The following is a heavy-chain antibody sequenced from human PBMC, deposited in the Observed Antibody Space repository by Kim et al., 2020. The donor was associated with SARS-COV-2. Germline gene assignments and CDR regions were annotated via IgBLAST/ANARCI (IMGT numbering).Heavy chain of an antibody. J-gene: IGHJ5*02. Sequence: SETLSLTCAVSGGSITSRDWWSWVRQTPGKGLEWIGEMYHSGTTSYNPSLRSRVTISVDKSKNQFSLNLSSVTAADTAVYYCVRGAIAVSGMHRFDPWGPGTLVTVSS. CDR3: VRGAIAVSGMHRFDP. CDR2: MYHSGTT. V-gene: IGHV4-4*02. D-gene: IGHD6-13*01. CDR1: GGSITSRDW.